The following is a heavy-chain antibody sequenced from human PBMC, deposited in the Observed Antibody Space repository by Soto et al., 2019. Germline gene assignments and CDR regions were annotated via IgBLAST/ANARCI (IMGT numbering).Heavy chain of an antibody. V-gene: IGHV5-10-1*01. D-gene: IGHD3-22*01. CDR3: ARQIYDSDTGPNFQYYFDS. J-gene: IGHJ4*02. Sequence: GASMNICYEGSGSSFAGYWISWVRQKPGKGLEWVGRIAHSDYQTYYSPSFRGHVTISVTKSITTVFLQWSSLRASDTAMYYCARQIYDSDTGPNFQYYFDSWGQGTPVTVSS. CDR2: IAHSDYQT. CDR1: GSSFAGYW.